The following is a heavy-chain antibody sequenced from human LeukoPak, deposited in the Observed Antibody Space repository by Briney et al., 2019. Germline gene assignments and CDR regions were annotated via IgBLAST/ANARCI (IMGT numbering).Heavy chain of an antibody. CDR3: ARDRAHYYNSGSVDY. V-gene: IGHV3-7*04. J-gene: IGHJ4*02. D-gene: IGHD3-10*01. Sequence: PGGSLRLSCAASGFTFSTYWMTWVRQAPGKGLEWVANIKQDGSEKYYVDSVKGRFTISRDNAKNSLYLQMNTLRAEDTAVYYCARDRAHYYNSGSVDYWGQGTLVTVSS. CDR1: GFTFSTYW. CDR2: IKQDGSEK.